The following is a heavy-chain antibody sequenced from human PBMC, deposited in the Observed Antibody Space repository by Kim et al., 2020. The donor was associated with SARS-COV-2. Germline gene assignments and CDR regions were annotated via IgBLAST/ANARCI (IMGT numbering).Heavy chain of an antibody. Sequence: GGSLRLSCAASGFTFSSYAMSWVRQAPGKGLEWVSAISGSGGSTYYADSVKGRFTISRDNSKNTLYLQMNSLRAEDTAVYYCDTLGSSGYYFGFDYWGQGTLVTVSS. CDR1: GFTFSSYA. CDR3: DTLGSSGYYFGFDY. J-gene: IGHJ4*02. CDR2: ISGSGGST. D-gene: IGHD3-22*01. V-gene: IGHV3-23*01.